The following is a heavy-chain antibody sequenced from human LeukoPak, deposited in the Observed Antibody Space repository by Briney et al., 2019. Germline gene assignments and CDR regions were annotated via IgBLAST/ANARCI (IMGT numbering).Heavy chain of an antibody. CDR2: MYYSGST. CDR1: GGSISSGDYY. V-gene: IGHV4-30-4*01. CDR3: ARPYYYDSRIDP. Sequence: SETLSLTCTVSGGSISSGDYYWSWIRQPPGKGLEWIAYMYYSGSTYYNPSLKSRVTMSADTSKNQLSLKLSSATAADTAVYYCARPYYYDSRIDPWGQGVLVTVSS. J-gene: IGHJ5*02. D-gene: IGHD3-22*01.